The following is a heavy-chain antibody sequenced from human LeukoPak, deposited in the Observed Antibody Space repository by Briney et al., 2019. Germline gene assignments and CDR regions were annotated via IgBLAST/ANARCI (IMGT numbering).Heavy chain of an antibody. D-gene: IGHD1-1*01. CDR3: ARIATTDYYYGMDV. V-gene: IGHV3-33*01. CDR2: IWYDGSNK. Sequence: GGSLRLSCAASGFTFSSYGMHWVRQAPGKGLEWVAVIWYDGSNKYYADSVKGRFTISRDNSKNTLYLQMNSLRAEDTAVYYCARIATTDYYYGMDVWGQGTTVTVPS. CDR1: GFTFSSYG. J-gene: IGHJ6*02.